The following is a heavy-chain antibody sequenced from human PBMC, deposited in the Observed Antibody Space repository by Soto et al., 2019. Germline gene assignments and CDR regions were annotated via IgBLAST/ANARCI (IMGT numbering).Heavy chain of an antibody. CDR3: ARVGTYYDFWSGQRYYYYGMDV. V-gene: IGHV4-34*01. J-gene: IGHJ6*02. Sequence: SETLSLTCAVYGGSFSGYYWSWIRQPPGEGLEWIGEINHSGSTNYNPSLKSRVTISVDTSKNQFSLKLSSVTAADTAVYYCARVGTYYDFWSGQRYYYYGMDVWGQGTTVTVSS. D-gene: IGHD3-3*01. CDR1: GGSFSGYY. CDR2: INHSGST.